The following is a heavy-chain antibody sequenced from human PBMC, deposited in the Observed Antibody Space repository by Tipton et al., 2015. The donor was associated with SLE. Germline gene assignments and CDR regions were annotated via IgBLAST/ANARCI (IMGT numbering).Heavy chain of an antibody. Sequence: QVQLVQSGAEVKKPGASVKVSCKASGYTFTGYYMHWVRQAPGQGLEWMGRINPNSGGTNYAQKFQGRVTMTRDTSISTAYMELSRLRSDDTAVYYCARVLVTKGVIALYYYGMDVWGQGTTVTVSS. CDR3: ARVLVTKGVIALYYYGMDV. D-gene: IGHD2-21*01. J-gene: IGHJ6*02. CDR2: INPNSGGT. V-gene: IGHV1-2*06. CDR1: GYTFTGYY.